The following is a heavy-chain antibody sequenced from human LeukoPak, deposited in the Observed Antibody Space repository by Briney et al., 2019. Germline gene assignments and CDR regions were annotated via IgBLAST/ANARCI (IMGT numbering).Heavy chain of an antibody. CDR1: GFTFSSYD. CDR3: ARGFRRDSFGPRAFDY. J-gene: IGHJ4*02. V-gene: IGHV3-13*01. CDR2: IGTAGDT. D-gene: IGHD3-10*01. Sequence: GGSLRLSCAASGFTFSSYDMHWVRQATGKGLEWVSAIGTAGDTYYPGSVKGRFTISRENAKNSLYLQMNSLRAGDTAVYYCARGFRRDSFGPRAFDYWGQGTLVTVSS.